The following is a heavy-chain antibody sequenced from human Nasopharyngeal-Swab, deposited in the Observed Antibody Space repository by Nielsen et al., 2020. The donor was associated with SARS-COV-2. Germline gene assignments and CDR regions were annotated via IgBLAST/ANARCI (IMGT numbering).Heavy chain of an antibody. Sequence: WIRQPPGKGLEWIGSIYHSGSTNYNPSLMSRVTISVDKSKNQFSLKLSSVTAADTAVYYCATTPPSPIQGGPHTYFDYWGQGTLVTVSS. D-gene: IGHD5-18*01. CDR3: ATTPPSPIQGGPHTYFDY. CDR2: IYHSGST. V-gene: IGHV4-38-2*01. J-gene: IGHJ4*02.